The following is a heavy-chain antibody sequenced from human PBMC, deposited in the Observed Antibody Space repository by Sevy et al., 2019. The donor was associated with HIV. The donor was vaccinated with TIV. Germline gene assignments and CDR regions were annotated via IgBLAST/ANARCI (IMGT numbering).Heavy chain of an antibody. CDR3: AKDRYSGSKKACFDY. D-gene: IGHD1-26*01. V-gene: IGHV3-30*02. CDR1: GFTFSSYG. J-gene: IGHJ4*02. CDR2: IRYDGSNK. Sequence: GGSLRLSCAASGFTFSSYGMHWVRQAPGKGLEWVAFIRYDGSNKYYADSVKGRFTISRDNCKNTLYLQMNSKRAEDTAVYYCAKDRYSGSKKACFDYWGQGTLVTVSS.